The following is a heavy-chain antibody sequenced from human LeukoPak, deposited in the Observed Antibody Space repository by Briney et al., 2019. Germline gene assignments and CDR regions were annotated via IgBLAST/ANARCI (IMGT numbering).Heavy chain of an antibody. CDR1: GGSISSGGYY. D-gene: IGHD3-3*01. V-gene: IGHV4-31*03. CDR3: ARGAIFGVVYGMDV. Sequence: SETLSLTCTVSGGSISSGGYYWSWLRQHPGKGLEWIGYIYYSGSTYYNPSLKSRVTISVDTSKNQFSLKLSSVTAADTAVYYCARGAIFGVVYGMDVWGQGTTVTVSS. J-gene: IGHJ6*02. CDR2: IYYSGST.